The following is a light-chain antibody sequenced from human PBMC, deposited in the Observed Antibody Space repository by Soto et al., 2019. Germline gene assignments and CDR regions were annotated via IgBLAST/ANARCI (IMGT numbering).Light chain of an antibody. CDR1: QIISSW. CDR2: KAS. J-gene: IGKJ1*01. Sequence: DIQMTQSPSTLSGSVGDRVTITCRASQIISSWLAWYQQKPGKAPKLLIYKASTLKSGVSSRFSGSGSGTEFTLTISSLQPDDFATYYCQHYNSYSEAFGQGTKVELK. V-gene: IGKV1-5*03. CDR3: QHYNSYSEA.